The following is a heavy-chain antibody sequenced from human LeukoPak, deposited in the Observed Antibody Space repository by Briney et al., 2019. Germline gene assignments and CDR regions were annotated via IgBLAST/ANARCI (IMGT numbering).Heavy chain of an antibody. CDR3: ARNGVVTSNYFDY. Sequence: SETLSLTCAVYGGSFSGYYWSWIRQPPGKGLEWIGEINHSGSTNYNPSLKSRVTISVDTSKNQLSLKLSSVTAADTAVYYCARNGVVTSNYFDYWGQGTLVTVSS. J-gene: IGHJ4*02. CDR1: GGSFSGYY. V-gene: IGHV4-34*01. D-gene: IGHD2-21*02. CDR2: INHSGST.